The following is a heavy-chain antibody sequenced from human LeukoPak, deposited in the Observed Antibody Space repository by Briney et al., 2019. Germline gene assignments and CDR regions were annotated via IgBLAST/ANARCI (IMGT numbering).Heavy chain of an antibody. J-gene: IGHJ4*02. CDR3: AKDIADFGELGGYFDY. D-gene: IGHD3-10*01. CDR1: GLTFSSYA. Sequence: GGSLRLSCAASGLTFSSYAMSWVRQAPGKGLEWVSGISWNSGSIGYADSVKGRFTISRDNAKNSLYLQMNSLRAEDTALYYCAKDIADFGELGGYFDYWGQGTLVTVSS. CDR2: ISWNSGSI. V-gene: IGHV3-9*01.